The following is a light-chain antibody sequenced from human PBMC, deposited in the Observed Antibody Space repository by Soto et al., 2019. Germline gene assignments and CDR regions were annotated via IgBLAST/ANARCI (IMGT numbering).Light chain of an antibody. CDR1: QSVNNYY. J-gene: IGKJ1*01. CDR2: VAS. V-gene: IGKV3-20*01. CDR3: QQYGRSLMWT. Sequence: EIALTQSPGTLSLSPGERATLSCRASQSVNNYYSAWHQQKPGQAPRLLIYVASSRATGIPDSFSGCGSGTDFPLTISRLEPEDFALHYCQQYGRSLMWTFGQGTKVDIK.